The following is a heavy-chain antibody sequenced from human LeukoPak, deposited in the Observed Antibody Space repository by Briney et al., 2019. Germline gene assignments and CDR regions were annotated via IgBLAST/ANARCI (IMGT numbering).Heavy chain of an antibody. Sequence: KASETLSLTCTVSGGSISSSNYYWGWIRQPPGKGLEWIGNIYYSGTTYYNPSLKSRVTISVDTSKNQFSLKLSSVTAADTAIYYCATGKKLRLGDLITRTTTPLDYWGQGTLVTVSS. CDR1: GGSISSSNYY. V-gene: IGHV4-39*07. D-gene: IGHD3-16*01. J-gene: IGHJ4*02. CDR2: IYYSGTT. CDR3: ATGKKLRLGDLITRTTTPLDY.